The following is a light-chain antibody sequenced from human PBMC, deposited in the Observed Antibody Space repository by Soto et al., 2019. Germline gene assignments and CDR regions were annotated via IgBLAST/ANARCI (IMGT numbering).Light chain of an antibody. Sequence: QSVLTQPPSASGTPGQRVTISCSGTSTNIGSNTANWYQQLPGTAPKLLIYSNNQRPSGVPDRFSGSKSGTSASLAISGLQSEDEADYYCASWDDNLNALFGGGTKLTVL. CDR2: SNN. J-gene: IGLJ2*01. CDR3: ASWDDNLNAL. V-gene: IGLV1-44*01. CDR1: STNIGSNT.